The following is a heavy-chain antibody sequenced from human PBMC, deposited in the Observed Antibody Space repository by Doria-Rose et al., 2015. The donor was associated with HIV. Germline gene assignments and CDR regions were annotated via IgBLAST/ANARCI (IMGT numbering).Heavy chain of an antibody. V-gene: IGHV3-21*01. D-gene: IGHD6-13*01. CDR1: GFTFSTYS. Sequence: EVQLLETGGGLVKPGGSLRLSCAASGFTFSTYSMTWVRQAPGKGLEWVSSITSRSSYIYYADSVKGRFTISRDNAKNSLYLQMNSLRAEDTAVYYCARRIVDAGPTPWLDPWGQGTLVTVSS. CDR3: ARRIVDAGPTPWLDP. CDR2: ITSRSSYI. J-gene: IGHJ5*02.